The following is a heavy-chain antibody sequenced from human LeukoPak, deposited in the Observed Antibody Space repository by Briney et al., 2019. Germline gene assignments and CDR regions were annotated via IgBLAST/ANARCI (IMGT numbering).Heavy chain of an antibody. J-gene: IGHJ4*02. CDR3: ARDRSNSDF. CDR1: GGSFSGYY. V-gene: IGHV4-34*01. CDR2: INHSGST. D-gene: IGHD4-11*01. Sequence: SETLSLTCAVYGGSFSGYYWSWIRQPPGKGLEWIGEINHSGSTNYNPSIKSRVTISVDTSKNQFSLNLTSVTAADTAVYYCARDRSNSDFWGQGTLVTVS.